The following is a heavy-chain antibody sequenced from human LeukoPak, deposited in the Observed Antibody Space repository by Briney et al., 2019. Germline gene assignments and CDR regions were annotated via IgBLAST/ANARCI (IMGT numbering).Heavy chain of an antibody. CDR1: GFAFSSYS. V-gene: IGHV3-48*02. D-gene: IGHD4-23*01. J-gene: IGHJ4*02. Sequence: PGGSLRLSCAASGFAFSSYSMNWVRQAPGKGLEWVSYISSTSSTIYYADSVKGRFTISRDNAKNSLYLQMNNLRDEDAAVYYCATNAGTVRWSNLEYWGQGTLVTVSS. CDR2: ISSTSSTI. CDR3: ATNAGTVRWSNLEY.